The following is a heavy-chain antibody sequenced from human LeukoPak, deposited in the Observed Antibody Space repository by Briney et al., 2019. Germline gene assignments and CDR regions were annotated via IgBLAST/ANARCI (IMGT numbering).Heavy chain of an antibody. V-gene: IGHV4-34*01. CDR1: GGSISSYY. CDR2: INHSGST. D-gene: IGHD6-13*01. J-gene: IGHJ4*02. Sequence: SETLSLTCTVSGGSISSYYWSWIRQPPGKGLEWIGEINHSGSTNYNPSLKSRVTISVDTSKNQFSLKLSSVTAADTAVYYCARAQIIAAAADYDYWGQGTLVTVSS. CDR3: ARAQIIAAAADYDY.